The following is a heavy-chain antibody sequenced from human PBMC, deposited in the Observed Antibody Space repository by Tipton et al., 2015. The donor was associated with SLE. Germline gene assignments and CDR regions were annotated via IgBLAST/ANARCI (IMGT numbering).Heavy chain of an antibody. CDR2: ISYTGNT. Sequence: TLSLTCTVSGASISTHYWSWIRQPPGKGLEWIGYISYTGNTNFNPSLKSRVTMSVATSQSQFSLRLTSVTAADTAMYYCARDSAVNFWYFDLWGRGTLVTVSS. J-gene: IGHJ2*01. CDR1: GASISTHY. V-gene: IGHV4-59*11. CDR3: ARDSAVNFWYFDL.